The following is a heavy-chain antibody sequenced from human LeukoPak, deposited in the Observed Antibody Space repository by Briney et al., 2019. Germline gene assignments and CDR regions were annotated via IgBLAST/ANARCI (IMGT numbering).Heavy chain of an antibody. CDR1: GFTFTDHY. Sequence: ASVKVSCKASGFTFTDHYMHWVRQAPGQGLECMGWINPNSGGTNYAQKFQGRVTMTRDTSISTAYMELSRLRSDDTAVYYCARAAIAAAGLLYYYYGMDVWGQGTTVTVSS. CDR3: ARAAIAAAGLLYYYYGMDV. V-gene: IGHV1-2*02. D-gene: IGHD6-13*01. J-gene: IGHJ6*02. CDR2: INPNSGGT.